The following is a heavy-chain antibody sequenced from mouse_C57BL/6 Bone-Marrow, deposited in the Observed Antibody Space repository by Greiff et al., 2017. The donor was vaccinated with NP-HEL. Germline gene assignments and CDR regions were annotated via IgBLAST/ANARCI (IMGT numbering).Heavy chain of an antibody. J-gene: IGHJ4*01. CDR2: IYPGDGDT. V-gene: IGHV1-80*01. Sequence: VQGVESGAELVKPGASVKISCKASGYAFSSYWMNWVKQRPGKGLEWIGQIYPGDGDTNYNGKFKGKATLTADKSSSTAYMQLSSLTSEDSAVYFCARKSRWLLPAMDYWGQGTSVTVSS. CDR3: ARKSRWLLPAMDY. CDR1: GYAFSSYW. D-gene: IGHD2-3*01.